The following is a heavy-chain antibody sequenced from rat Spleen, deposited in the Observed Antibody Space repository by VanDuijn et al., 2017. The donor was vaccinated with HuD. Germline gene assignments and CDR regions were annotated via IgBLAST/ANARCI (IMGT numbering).Heavy chain of an antibody. Sequence: EVQLVESGGGLVQPGRSLKLSCAASGFTFTNYDMAWVRQAPAKGLEWIASISYDGTSTYYRDSVKGRCTISRDNAKSTLYLQMDSLRSEDTATYYCASRERLYFDYWGQGVMVTVSS. V-gene: IGHV5-7*01. CDR3: ASRERLYFDY. CDR1: GFTFTNYD. CDR2: ISYDGTST. J-gene: IGHJ2*01. D-gene: IGHD1-4*01.